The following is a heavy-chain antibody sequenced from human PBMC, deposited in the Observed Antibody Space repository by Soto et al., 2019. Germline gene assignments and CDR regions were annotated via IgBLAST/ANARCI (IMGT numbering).Heavy chain of an antibody. Sequence: GESLKISCKGSGYSFTSYWIGWVRQMPGKGLEWMGIIYPGDSDTRYSPSFQGQVTISADKSISTAYLQWSSLKASDTAMYYCARNSYYYDSSGYYSPPSGMDVWGQGTTVTVSS. V-gene: IGHV5-51*01. CDR2: IYPGDSDT. CDR1: GYSFTSYW. D-gene: IGHD3-22*01. CDR3: ARNSYYYDSSGYYSPPSGMDV. J-gene: IGHJ6*02.